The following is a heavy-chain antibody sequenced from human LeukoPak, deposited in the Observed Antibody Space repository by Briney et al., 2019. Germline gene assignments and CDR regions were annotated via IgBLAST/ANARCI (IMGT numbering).Heavy chain of an antibody. Sequence: PGGSLRLSCAASGFTFSNFAMMWVRQAPGTELQWVSTITGYGAPFYADPVRGRFTIFRDTSMNTLFLQMNSLGAEDTAVYYCAKGAAGGKVDWFDPWGQGTLVTVSS. CDR3: AKGAAGGKVDWFDP. CDR2: ITGYGAP. V-gene: IGHV3-23*01. CDR1: GFTFSNFA. J-gene: IGHJ5*02. D-gene: IGHD6-13*01.